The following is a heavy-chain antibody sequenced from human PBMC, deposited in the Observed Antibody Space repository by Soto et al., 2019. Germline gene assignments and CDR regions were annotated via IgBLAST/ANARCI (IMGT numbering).Heavy chain of an antibody. D-gene: IGHD1-26*01. CDR3: ASIGVGATTTADRPFDY. Sequence: GASVKVSCKASGGTFSSYAISWVRQAPGQGLEWMGGIIPIFGTANYAQKFQGRVTITADESTSTAYMELSSLRSEDTAVYYCASIGVGATTTADRPFDYWGQGTLVTVSS. V-gene: IGHV1-69*13. CDR1: GGTFSSYA. CDR2: IIPIFGTA. J-gene: IGHJ4*02.